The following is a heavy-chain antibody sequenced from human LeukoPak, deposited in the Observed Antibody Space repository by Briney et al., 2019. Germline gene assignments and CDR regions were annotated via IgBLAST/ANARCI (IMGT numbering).Heavy chain of an antibody. CDR1: KFTFNNYA. Sequence: GGSLRLSCLASKFTFNNYAMTWVRQAPGKGLEWVSSISGSGDNMDYADSVKGRFTISRDNSKNTLYLQMNSLRAEDTAVYYCAKGGRSGYDHLAYWGQGTLVTVSS. D-gene: IGHD5-12*01. CDR2: ISGSGDNM. J-gene: IGHJ4*02. V-gene: IGHV3-23*01. CDR3: AKGGRSGYDHLAY.